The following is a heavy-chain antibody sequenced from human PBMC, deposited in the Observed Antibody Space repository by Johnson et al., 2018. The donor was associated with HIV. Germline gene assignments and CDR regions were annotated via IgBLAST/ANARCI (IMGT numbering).Heavy chain of an antibody. Sequence: VQLVESGGGLIQPGGSLRLSCAASGFTVSNNYMSWVRQAPGKGLEWVSVIYSGGSTYYADSVKGRFTISRDNAKNSLYLQMNSLRAEDTAVYYCATSTASDALDIWGQGTMVTVSS. CDR2: IYSGGST. V-gene: IGHV3-53*01. D-gene: IGHD1-1*01. J-gene: IGHJ3*02. CDR3: ATSTASDALDI. CDR1: GFTVSNNY.